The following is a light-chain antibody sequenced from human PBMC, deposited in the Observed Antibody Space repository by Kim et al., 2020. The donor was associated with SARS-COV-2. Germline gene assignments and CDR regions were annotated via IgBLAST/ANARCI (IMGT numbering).Light chain of an antibody. CDR3: QVWDSSSDVI. V-gene: IGLV3-21*04. J-gene: IGLJ2*01. Sequence: SYELTQPPSVSVAPGETATIPCGKDNIGSKSVNWYQQKPGQAPMLVISYDNDRPSGIPERFSGSNSGNTATLTIGMVEAGDEADYYCQVWDSSSDVIFGGGTQLTVL. CDR1: NIGSKS. CDR2: YDN.